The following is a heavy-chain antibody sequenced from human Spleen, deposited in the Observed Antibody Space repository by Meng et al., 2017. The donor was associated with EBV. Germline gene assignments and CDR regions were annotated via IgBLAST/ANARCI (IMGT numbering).Heavy chain of an antibody. Sequence: ASGPGLVKPSRTLSLPCVVSGGSISRSNWWTWVRQPPGRGLEWIGEIYHSGSTNYNPSLKSRVTISVDKSKNQFSLKLSSVTAADSAVYYCARAKSYYYGSGTYPATSIDYWGQGTLVTVSS. J-gene: IGHJ4*02. CDR3: ARAKSYYYGSGTYPATSIDY. V-gene: IGHV4-4*02. D-gene: IGHD3-10*01. CDR2: IYHSGST. CDR1: GGSISRSNW.